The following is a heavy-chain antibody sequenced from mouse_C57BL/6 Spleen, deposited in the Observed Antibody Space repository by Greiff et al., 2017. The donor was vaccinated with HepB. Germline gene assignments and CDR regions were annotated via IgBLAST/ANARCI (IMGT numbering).Heavy chain of an antibody. D-gene: IGHD3-2*02. CDR1: GYAFRSYW. J-gene: IGHJ2*01. V-gene: IGHV1-80*01. Sequence: VKLMESGAELVKPGASVQISCKASGYAFRSYWMNWVKQRHGKGLVWIGQIYPGDGDTNYIVKFKGKATLTADKSSSTAYMQLSSLTSEDSAVYFCARKGGYYFDYWGQGTTLTVSS. CDR3: ARKGGYYFDY. CDR2: IYPGDGDT.